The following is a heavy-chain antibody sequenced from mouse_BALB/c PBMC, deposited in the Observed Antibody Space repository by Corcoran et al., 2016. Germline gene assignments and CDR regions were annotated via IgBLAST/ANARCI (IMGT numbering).Heavy chain of an antibody. Sequence: QIQLVQSGPELKKPGETVKISCKASGYTFTNYGMNWVKQAPGKGLKWMGWINTYTGEPTYTDDFKGRFAFSLETSASTAYLQINNLKNEETATYFCAREPYAMDYWGQGTAVTVSS. V-gene: IGHV9-3-1*01. J-gene: IGHJ4*01. CDR3: AREPYAMDY. CDR2: INTYTGEP. CDR1: GYTFTNYG.